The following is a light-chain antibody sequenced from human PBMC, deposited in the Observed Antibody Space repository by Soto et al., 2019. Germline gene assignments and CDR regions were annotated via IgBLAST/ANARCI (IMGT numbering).Light chain of an antibody. Sequence: DIYMTESPSTLSGSVGGRVTITCRASQTISSCLAWYQQKPGQAPKLLIYKASTLKSGVPSRFSGSGSGTEFTLTISSLEPDDFAAYYCQHYSSYSEAFGQGTKVDI. CDR1: QTISSC. CDR3: QHYSSYSEA. CDR2: KAS. J-gene: IGKJ1*01. V-gene: IGKV1-5*03.